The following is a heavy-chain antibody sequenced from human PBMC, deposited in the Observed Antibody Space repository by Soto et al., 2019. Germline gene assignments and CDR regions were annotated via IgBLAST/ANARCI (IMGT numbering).Heavy chain of an antibody. D-gene: IGHD6-13*01. V-gene: IGHV4-31*03. J-gene: IGHJ5*02. CDR2: IYFRGST. Sequence: TLSLACTLSGPSISSGGYYWSLIRQHPGKGLEWIGYIYFRGSTYYNPAPKNRGTKTVDTSKDQFSLKLSSWAGPDPAGDYWGGDPAEGGGWIHPWGRGTLVTVSS. CDR1: GPSISSGGYY. CDR3: GGDPAEGGGWIHP.